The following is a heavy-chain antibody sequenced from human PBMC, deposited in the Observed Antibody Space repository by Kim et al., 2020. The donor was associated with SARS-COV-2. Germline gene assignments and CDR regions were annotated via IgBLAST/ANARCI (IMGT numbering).Heavy chain of an antibody. CDR3: ARSWCSSTSCYDGREPYYYYRMDV. CDR2: IYYSGST. CDR1: GGSISSYY. J-gene: IGHJ6*02. D-gene: IGHD2-2*01. Sequence: SETLSLTCTVSGGSISSYYWSWIRQPPGKGLEWIGYIYYSGSTNYNPSLKSRVTISVDTSKNQFSLKLSSVTAADTAVYYCARSWCSSTSCYDGREPYYYYRMDVWGQATTVTVSS. V-gene: IGHV4-59*13.